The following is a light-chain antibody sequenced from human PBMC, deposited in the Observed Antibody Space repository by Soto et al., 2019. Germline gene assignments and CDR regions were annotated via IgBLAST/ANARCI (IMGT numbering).Light chain of an antibody. CDR1: SSDIGVYNY. Sequence: QSVLTQPASVSGSPGQSITVSCTGTSSDIGVYNYVSWYQQHPGKAPKVMIYDVSNRPSGVSNRFSGSKSGNTASLTISGLQAGDEADYYCSSYTINSTLVFGTGTKVTVL. J-gene: IGLJ1*01. CDR3: SSYTINSTLV. V-gene: IGLV2-14*01. CDR2: DVS.